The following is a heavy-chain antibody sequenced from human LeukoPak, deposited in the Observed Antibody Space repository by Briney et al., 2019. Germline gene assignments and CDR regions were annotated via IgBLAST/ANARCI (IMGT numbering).Heavy chain of an antibody. CDR2: IRYDGSNK. D-gene: IGHD6-6*01. CDR1: GFTFSSYG. CDR3: AKDQYSSSYYSDY. V-gene: IGHV3-30*02. Sequence: PGGSLRLSCAASGFTFSSYGMHWVRQAPGKGLEWVAFIRYDGSNKYYADSVKGRFTISRDNSKNTLYLQMNSLRAEDTAVYYCAKDQYSSSYYSDYWGQGTLVTVSS. J-gene: IGHJ4*02.